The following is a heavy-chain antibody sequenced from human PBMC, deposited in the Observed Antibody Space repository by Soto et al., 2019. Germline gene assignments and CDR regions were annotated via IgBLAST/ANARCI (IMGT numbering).Heavy chain of an antibody. CDR2: ISGSGGST. J-gene: IGHJ4*02. CDR1: GFTFSSYA. V-gene: IGHV3-23*01. D-gene: IGHD4-17*01. Sequence: EVQLLESGGGLVQPGGSLRLSCAASGFTFSSYAMSWVRQAPGKGLEWVSAISGSGGSTYYADSVKGRFTISRDNSKNTLYLQMNSLRAEDTAVYYCAKDTTDGHYGDYQAPFDYWGQGTLVTVSS. CDR3: AKDTTDGHYGDYQAPFDY.